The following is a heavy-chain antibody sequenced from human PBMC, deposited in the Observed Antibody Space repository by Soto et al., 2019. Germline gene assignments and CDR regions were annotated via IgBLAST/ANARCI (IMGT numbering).Heavy chain of an antibody. J-gene: IGHJ6*02. CDR3: ARHCAPRDGFPIFGMTPPCGDYYHGMDV. CDR2: IFYSGST. V-gene: IGHV4-39*01. D-gene: IGHD3-3*01. Sequence: QLQLQESGPGLVKPSETLSLICTVSGGSISRSSYYWGWIRQPPGKGLEWIGSIFYSGSTYYNPSLKSRVTISVDTSKNHFFLKLSSVTAADTAMYYCARHCAPRDGFPIFGMTPPCGDYYHGMDVWGQGTTVTVSS. CDR1: GGSISRSSYY.